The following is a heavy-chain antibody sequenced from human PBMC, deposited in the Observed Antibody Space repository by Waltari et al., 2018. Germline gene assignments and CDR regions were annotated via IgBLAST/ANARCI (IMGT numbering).Heavy chain of an antibody. CDR2: ISAYNGTT. D-gene: IGHD3-22*01. CDR3: AMDQVPKWLSPSSSDY. CDR1: GYTFTSYG. J-gene: IGHJ4*01. V-gene: IGHV1-18*01. Sequence: QVQLVQSGAEVKKPGASVKVSCKASGYTFTSYGISWVRQAPGQGLEGMGWISAYNGTTNHVQKLQGRVTMTTDTSTSTSYMELRSLRSDDSPVYYWAMDQVPKWLSPSSSDYWGQGTLVTGSS.